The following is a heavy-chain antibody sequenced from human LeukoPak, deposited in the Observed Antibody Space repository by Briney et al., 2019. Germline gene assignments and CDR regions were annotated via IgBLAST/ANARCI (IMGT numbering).Heavy chain of an antibody. D-gene: IGHD3-22*01. CDR1: GFTFSNNW. CDR2: INSDGRTT. V-gene: IGHV3-74*01. CDR3: AMIKEG. Sequence: PGGSLRLSCAASGFTFSNNWMHWVRQAPGKGLAWDSRINSDGRTTTYADSVKGRFTISRDNAKNTLYLQMNSLRAEDTAVYYCAMIKEGWGQGTLVTVSS. J-gene: IGHJ4*02.